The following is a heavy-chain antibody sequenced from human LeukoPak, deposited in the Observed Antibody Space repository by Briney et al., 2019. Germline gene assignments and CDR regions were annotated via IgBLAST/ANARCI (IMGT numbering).Heavy chain of an antibody. D-gene: IGHD4-17*01. CDR1: GGSISGGTYY. Sequence: SETLSLTCTVSGGSISGGTYYWNWIRQSAGKGLEWIGRIYTGGSTYYNPALKTRVTISLDTSNNQFSLKLTSVTVADTAVYYCVRDLGDYGDPWDAFDIWGQGTIVTVSS. J-gene: IGHJ3*02. CDR2: IYTGGST. V-gene: IGHV4-61*02. CDR3: VRDLGDYGDPWDAFDI.